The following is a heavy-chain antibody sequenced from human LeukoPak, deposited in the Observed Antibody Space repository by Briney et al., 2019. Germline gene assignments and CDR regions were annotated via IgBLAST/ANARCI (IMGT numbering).Heavy chain of an antibody. CDR3: AGVGGSKANWFDP. CDR1: GASISSYY. D-gene: IGHD2-15*01. V-gene: IGHV4-34*01. Sequence: SETLSLTCTVSGASISSYYWSWIRQPPGKGLKWIGEINHSGSTNYNPSLKSRVTISVDMSRNQFSLNLSSVTAADTAVYYCAGVGGSKANWFDPWGQGTLVTVSS. J-gene: IGHJ5*02. CDR2: INHSGST.